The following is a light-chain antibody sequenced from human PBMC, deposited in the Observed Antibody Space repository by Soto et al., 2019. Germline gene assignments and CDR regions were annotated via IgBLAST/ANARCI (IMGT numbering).Light chain of an antibody. CDR3: QQRSNWPRLT. V-gene: IGKV3-11*01. Sequence: EIVLTQSPATLSLSPGVRATLSCRASQSVSSYLAWYQQKPGQAPRLLIYDASNRATGIPARFSGSGSGTDFTLTISRLEPEDFAVYYCQQRSNWPRLTFGGGTKVEIK. J-gene: IGKJ4*01. CDR2: DAS. CDR1: QSVSSY.